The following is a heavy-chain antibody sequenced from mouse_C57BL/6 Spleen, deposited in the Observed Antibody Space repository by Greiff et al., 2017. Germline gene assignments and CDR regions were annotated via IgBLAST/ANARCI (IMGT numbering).Heavy chain of an antibody. Sequence: VQLQQPGAELVKPGASVKLSCKASGYTFTSYWMHWVKQRPGRGLEWIGRIDPNRGGTKYNEKFKSKATLTVDKPSSTAYMQLSSLTSEDSAVYYCAGDSYYDYDYYAMDYWGQGTSVTVAS. V-gene: IGHV1-72*01. CDR1: GYTFTSYW. D-gene: IGHD2-4*01. CDR2: IDPNRGGT. CDR3: AGDSYYDYDYYAMDY. J-gene: IGHJ4*01.